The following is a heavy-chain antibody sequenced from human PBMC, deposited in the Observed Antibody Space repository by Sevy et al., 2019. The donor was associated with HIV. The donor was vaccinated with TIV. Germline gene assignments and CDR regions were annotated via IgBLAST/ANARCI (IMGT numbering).Heavy chain of an antibody. Sequence: GGYLRLSCAASGFTFTMYGLHWVRQAPGKGLDWVALISYDGSDKYYADSVKGRFTISRDNSTNTLYLQMNSLRAEDTAVYYCSRNRWSDYSNWFDPWGQGTLVTVS. D-gene: IGHD3-3*01. V-gene: IGHV3-30*03. CDR3: SRNRWSDYSNWFDP. CDR2: ISYDGSDK. CDR1: GFTFTMYG. J-gene: IGHJ5*02.